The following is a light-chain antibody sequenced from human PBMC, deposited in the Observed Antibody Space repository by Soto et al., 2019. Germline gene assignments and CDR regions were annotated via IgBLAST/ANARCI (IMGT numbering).Light chain of an antibody. V-gene: IGLV2-14*03. CDR2: DVS. Sequence: QSVLTQPASVSGSPGQSITISCTGTSSDVGAYTFVSWYQQHPDKVPKLMIFDVSRRPAGVSDRFSGSKSGTTASLTISGLQHEDEADYYCSSYTSSSTHVFGSGTKLTVL. CDR3: SSYTSSSTHV. CDR1: SSDVGAYTF. J-gene: IGLJ1*01.